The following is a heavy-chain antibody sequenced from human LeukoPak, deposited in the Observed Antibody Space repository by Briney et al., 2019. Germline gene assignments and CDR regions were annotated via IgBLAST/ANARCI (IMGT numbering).Heavy chain of an antibody. Sequence: GGSLRLSCAASGFTFSSYSMNWVRQAPGKGLEWVSSISSSSSYIYYANSVKGRFTVSRDNAKNSLYLQMNSLRAEDTAVYYCARQGVGYDEPIDYWGQGTLVTVSS. V-gene: IGHV3-21*01. D-gene: IGHD5-12*01. CDR3: ARQGVGYDEPIDY. CDR2: ISSSSSYI. CDR1: GFTFSSYS. J-gene: IGHJ4*02.